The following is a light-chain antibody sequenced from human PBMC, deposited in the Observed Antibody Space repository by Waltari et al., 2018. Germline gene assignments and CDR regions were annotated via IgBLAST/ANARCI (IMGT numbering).Light chain of an antibody. CDR2: GAS. CDR3: QQYDNWLGT. J-gene: IGKJ1*01. Sequence: EIVMTQSPATLSVFPGERATLSCRASQSIRSHLAWYQHKPGQAPRLLISGASTRATGIPARFSGSGSGTEFTLTLSSLQSEDFAVYFCQQYDNWLGTFGQGTKVEIK. V-gene: IGKV3-15*01. CDR1: QSIRSH.